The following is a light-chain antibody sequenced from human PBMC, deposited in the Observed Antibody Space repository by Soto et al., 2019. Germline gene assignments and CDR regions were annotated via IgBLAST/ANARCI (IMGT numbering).Light chain of an antibody. CDR1: QSVSSN. J-gene: IGKJ4*01. CDR2: GAS. Sequence: EIVMTQSPATLSVSPGERATLSCRASQSVSSNLAWYQQKPGQAPRLLIYGASTRATGIPARFSGSGSGTDCTLTISSLQSEDFAVYYCQQYNNSPLAFGGGTKVEIK. CDR3: QQYNNSPLA. V-gene: IGKV3-15*01.